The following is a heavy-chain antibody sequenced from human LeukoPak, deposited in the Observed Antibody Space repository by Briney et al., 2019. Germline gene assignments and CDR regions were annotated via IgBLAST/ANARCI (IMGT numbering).Heavy chain of an antibody. Sequence: SETLSLTCAVYGGSFSGYYWSWIRQPPGKGLEWIGEINHSGSTYYNPSLKSRVTISVDTSKSQFSLKVSSVTAADTAVYYCARDRFDDSSGYYYHYYYYMDVWGKGTTVTVSS. CDR3: ARDRFDDSSGYYYHYYYYMDV. CDR1: GGSFSGYY. V-gene: IGHV4-34*01. CDR2: INHSGST. J-gene: IGHJ6*03. D-gene: IGHD3-22*01.